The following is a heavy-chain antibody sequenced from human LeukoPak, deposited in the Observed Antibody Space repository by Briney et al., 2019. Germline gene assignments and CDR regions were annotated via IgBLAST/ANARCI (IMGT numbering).Heavy chain of an antibody. V-gene: IGHV4-30-4*07. D-gene: IGHD6-13*01. J-gene: IGHJ5*02. Sequence: SSETLSLTCAVSGGSISSGVYSWNWIRQTPGKGLEWIAYIHDSGSTYNNPSLKTRLSISIDTSKNQFSLKLNSVSAADTAVYYCARVVAAAGNNWFDPWGQGTLVTVSS. CDR2: IHDSGST. CDR1: GGSISSGVYS. CDR3: ARVVAAAGNNWFDP.